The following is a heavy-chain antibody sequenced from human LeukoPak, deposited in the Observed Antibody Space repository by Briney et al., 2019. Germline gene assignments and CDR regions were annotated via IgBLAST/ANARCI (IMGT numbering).Heavy chain of an antibody. Sequence: GASVKVSCKASGYTXTDYYFNWVRQAPGQGLEWMGWINPNSGGTHYAQNFQDRVTMTTDTSISTAYMEVSRLRSDDTAVYYCARTLPTATWDYWGQGTLVTVSS. V-gene: IGHV1-2*02. CDR3: ARTLPTATWDY. CDR2: INPNSGGT. J-gene: IGHJ4*02. D-gene: IGHD4-17*01. CDR1: GYTXTDYY.